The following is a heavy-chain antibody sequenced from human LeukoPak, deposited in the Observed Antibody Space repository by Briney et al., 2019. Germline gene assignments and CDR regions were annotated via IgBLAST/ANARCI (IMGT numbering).Heavy chain of an antibody. V-gene: IGHV5-10-1*01. Sequence: GESLKISCQSSGYSFTSYWISWVRQMPGKGLEWMGTIDPSNSYTNYSPSFQGHVTISGDKSISTAYLQWSSLKASDTAIYYCARVVITMVRGVIIIPTEYDFWGQGTLVTVSS. CDR3: ARVVITMVRGVIIIPTEYDF. CDR1: GYSFTSYW. J-gene: IGHJ4*02. D-gene: IGHD3-10*01. CDR2: IDPSNSYT.